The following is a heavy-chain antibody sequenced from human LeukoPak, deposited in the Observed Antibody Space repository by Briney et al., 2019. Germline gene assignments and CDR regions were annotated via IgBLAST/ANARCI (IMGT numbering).Heavy chain of an antibody. V-gene: IGHV5-51*01. Sequence: GESLKISCKGSGYSFTSYWIGWVRQMPGKGLEWMGIIYPGDSDTRYSPSFQGQVTISADKSISTAYLQWSSLKASDTAMYYCARQPQGGADLWYFDLWGRGTLVTVSS. D-gene: IGHD1-26*01. CDR1: GYSFTSYW. CDR2: IYPGDSDT. CDR3: ARQPQGGADLWYFDL. J-gene: IGHJ2*01.